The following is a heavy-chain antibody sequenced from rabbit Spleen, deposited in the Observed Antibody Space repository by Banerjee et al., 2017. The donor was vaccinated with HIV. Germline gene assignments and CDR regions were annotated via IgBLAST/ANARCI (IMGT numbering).Heavy chain of an antibody. J-gene: IGHJ4*01. V-gene: IGHV1S45*01. CDR1: GFSFSSSDY. CDR2: IWTGSSGDT. CDR3: ARIDSDGWGGL. D-gene: IGHD4-1*01. Sequence: QEQLEESGGDLVKPGASLTLTCTASGFSFSSSDYMCWVRQAPGKGLEWIACIWTGSSGDTYYANWAKGRFTITRSTSLATVTLQLNSLTAADTATYFCARIDSDGWGGLWGPGTLVTVS.